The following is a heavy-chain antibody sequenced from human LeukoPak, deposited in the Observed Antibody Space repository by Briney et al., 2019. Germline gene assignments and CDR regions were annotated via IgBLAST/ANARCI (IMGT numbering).Heavy chain of an antibody. CDR2: ISYSGCST. J-gene: IGHJ6*03. V-gene: IGHV3-23*01. CDR3: ASPGGDYYSYMDV. Sequence: PGGSLRLSCAASRFTFSSYAMSWVRQAPGKGLEWVSSISYSGCSTNYADSVKGRFTISRDNSKNTLYLQMNSLRAEDTAVYYCASPGGDYYSYMDVWAKGTTVTVSS. CDR1: RFTFSSYA.